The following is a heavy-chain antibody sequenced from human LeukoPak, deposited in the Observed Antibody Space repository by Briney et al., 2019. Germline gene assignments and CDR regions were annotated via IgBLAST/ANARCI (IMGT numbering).Heavy chain of an antibody. V-gene: IGHV5-51*01. D-gene: IGHD3-16*02. CDR1: GYSFTSYW. J-gene: IGHJ4*02. CDR3: ARAGYDYVWGSYRRDYFDY. Sequence: GESLKISCKGSGYSFTSYWIGWVRQLPGKGLEWMGILYPGDSDTRYSPSFQGQVTISADKSISTAYLQWSSLNASDTAMYYCARAGYDYVWGSYRRDYFDYWGQGTLVTVSS. CDR2: LYPGDSDT.